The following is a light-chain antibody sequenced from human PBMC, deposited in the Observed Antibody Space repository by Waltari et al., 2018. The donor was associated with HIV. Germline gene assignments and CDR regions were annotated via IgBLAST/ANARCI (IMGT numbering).Light chain of an antibody. CDR3: AAWDDDLNGL. Sequence: QSVLTQPPSASGTAGQRVTIACSGRCSNIGMNSVTWYQQVPGAAPTLLIYNNNQRPSGVPDRFSGSKSGTSASLAISGLQSDDEADYYCAAWDDDLNGLFGGGTKLTVL. V-gene: IGLV1-44*01. CDR1: CSNIGMNS. CDR2: NNN. J-gene: IGLJ2*01.